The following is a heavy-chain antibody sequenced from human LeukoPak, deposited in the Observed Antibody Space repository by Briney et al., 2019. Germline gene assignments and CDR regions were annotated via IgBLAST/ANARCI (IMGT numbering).Heavy chain of an antibody. Sequence: GRSLRLSCAASGFTFDDYAMHWVRQAPGKGLEWVSSISSSSSYIYYADSVKGRFTISRDNAKNSLYLQMNSLRAEDTAVYYCARVHIAAALDYWGQGTLVTVSS. CDR2: ISSSSSYI. CDR1: GFTFDDYA. V-gene: IGHV3-21*01. J-gene: IGHJ4*02. D-gene: IGHD6-13*01. CDR3: ARVHIAAALDY.